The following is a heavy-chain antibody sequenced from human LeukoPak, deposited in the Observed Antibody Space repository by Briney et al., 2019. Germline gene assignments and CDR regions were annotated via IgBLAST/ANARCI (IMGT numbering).Heavy chain of an antibody. V-gene: IGHV4-61*01. CDR3: ARSTNYDFWSGYYRPYYYYGMDV. D-gene: IGHD3-3*01. CDR1: GGSVSSGSYY. CDR2: IYYSGST. J-gene: IGHJ6*02. Sequence: SETLSLTCTVSGGSVSSGSYYWSWIRQPPGKGLEWIGYIYYSGSTNYNPSLKSRVTISVDTSKNQFSLKLSSVTAADTAVYYCARSTNYDFWSGYYRPYYYYGMDVWGQGTTVTVSS.